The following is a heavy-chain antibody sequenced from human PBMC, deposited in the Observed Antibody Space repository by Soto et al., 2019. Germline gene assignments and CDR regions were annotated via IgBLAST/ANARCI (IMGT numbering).Heavy chain of an antibody. V-gene: IGHV3-23*01. D-gene: IGHD3-3*01. CDR1: GFTFSSYA. CDR3: AKDPTTISPNFDY. CDR2: ISGSGGST. Sequence: QAGGSLRLSCAASGFTFSSYAMSWVRQAPGKGLEWVSAISGSGGSTYYADSVKGRFTISRDNSKNTLYLQMNSLRAEYTVFYYCAKDPTTISPNFDYWGQGTLVTVSS. J-gene: IGHJ4*02.